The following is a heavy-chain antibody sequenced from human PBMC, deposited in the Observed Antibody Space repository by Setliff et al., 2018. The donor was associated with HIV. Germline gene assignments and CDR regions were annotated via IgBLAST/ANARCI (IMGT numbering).Heavy chain of an antibody. CDR3: ARAGIQLWSYYYFDY. V-gene: IGHV4-59*01. D-gene: IGHD5-18*01. J-gene: IGHJ4*02. CDR1: GGSISSYY. CDR2: IYYSGST. Sequence: PSETLSLTCTVSGGSISSYYWSWIRQPPGKGLEWIGYIYYSGSTNYNPSLKSRVTISVDTSKNQFSLKLSPVTAADTAVYYCARAGIQLWSYYYFDYWGQGTLVTVSS.